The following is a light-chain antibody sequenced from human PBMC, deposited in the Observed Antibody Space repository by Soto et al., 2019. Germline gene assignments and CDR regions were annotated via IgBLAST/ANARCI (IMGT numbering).Light chain of an antibody. J-gene: IGKJ4*01. V-gene: IGKV1D-13*01. CDR2: GVS. CDR3: QQFNNFPLT. Sequence: AIQLTQSPSSLSASVGDRVRIFCRASQGVSSALAWYQQKPGKAPELLIYGVSSLESGVPSRISGTGSGTDFTLTISSLQPKDFATYYCQQFNNFPLTFGGGTKVEIK. CDR1: QGVSSA.